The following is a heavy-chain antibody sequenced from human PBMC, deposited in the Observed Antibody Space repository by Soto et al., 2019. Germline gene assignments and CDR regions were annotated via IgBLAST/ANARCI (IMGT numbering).Heavy chain of an antibody. J-gene: IGHJ4*02. V-gene: IGHV4-59*01. CDR1: GGSISSYY. D-gene: IGHD3-22*01. Sequence: PSETLSLTCTVSGGSISSYYWSWIRQPPGKGLEWIGYIYYSGSTNYNPSLKSRVTISVDTSKNQFSLKLSSATAADTAVYYCASFSSGYSNYFDYWGQGTTVTVSS. CDR3: ASFSSGYSNYFDY. CDR2: IYYSGST.